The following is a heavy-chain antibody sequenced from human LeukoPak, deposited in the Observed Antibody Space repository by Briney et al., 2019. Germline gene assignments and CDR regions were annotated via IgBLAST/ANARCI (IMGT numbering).Heavy chain of an antibody. CDR2: IIPIFGTA. J-gene: IGHJ3*02. CDR1: GGTFSSYA. D-gene: IGHD3-9*01. Sequence: SVKVSCKASGGTFSSYAISWVRQAPGQGLEWMGGIIPIFGTANYAQKFQGRVTITADESTSTAYMELSSLRSEDTAVYYCAREGGITIFQEDAFDIWGQGTMVTVSS. V-gene: IGHV1-69*13. CDR3: AREGGITIFQEDAFDI.